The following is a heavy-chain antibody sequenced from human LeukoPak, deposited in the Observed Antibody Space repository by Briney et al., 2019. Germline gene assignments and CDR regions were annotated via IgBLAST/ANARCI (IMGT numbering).Heavy chain of an antibody. Sequence: SETLSLTCAVSGGSISSGGYSWSWIRQPPGKGLEWIGEINHSGSTNYNPSLKSRVTISVDTSKNQFSLKLSSVTAADTAVYYCARGEVAANDYWGQGTLVTVSS. CDR2: INHSGST. V-gene: IGHV4-34*01. CDR3: ARGEVAANDY. D-gene: IGHD1-26*01. CDR1: GGSISSGGYS. J-gene: IGHJ4*02.